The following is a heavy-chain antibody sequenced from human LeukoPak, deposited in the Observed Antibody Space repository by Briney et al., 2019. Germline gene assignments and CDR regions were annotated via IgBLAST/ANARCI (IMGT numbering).Heavy chain of an antibody. CDR2: INPNSGGT. J-gene: IGHJ4*02. CDR1: GYTFTGYY. CDR3: ARGIIGVKVRGNIVVVPDFDY. D-gene: IGHD3-22*01. V-gene: IGHV1-2*02. Sequence: ASVKVPCKASGYTFTGYYMHWVRQAPGQGLEWMGWINPNSGGTNYAQKFQGRVTMTRDTSISTAYMELSRLRSDDTAVYYCARGIIGVKVRGNIVVVPDFDYWGQGTLVTVSS.